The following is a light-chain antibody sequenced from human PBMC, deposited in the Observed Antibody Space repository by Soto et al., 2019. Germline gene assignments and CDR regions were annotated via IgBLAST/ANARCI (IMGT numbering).Light chain of an antibody. CDR2: EIS. CDR3: SSYAGSKSYV. J-gene: IGLJ1*01. Sequence: QSVLTQPPSASGSPGQSVTISCTGTSSDVGAYDYVSWYQQHPGKAPKLMIYEISKRPSGVPDRFSGSKSGNTASLTVSGLQPEDEADYYCSSYAGSKSYVFGSGTKVTVL. CDR1: SSDVGAYDY. V-gene: IGLV2-8*01.